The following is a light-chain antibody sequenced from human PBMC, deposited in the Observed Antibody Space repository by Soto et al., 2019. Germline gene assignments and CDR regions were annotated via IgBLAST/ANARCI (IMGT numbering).Light chain of an antibody. J-gene: IGLJ3*02. CDR1: SSDVGGYKF. CDR2: EVN. V-gene: IGLV2-14*01. Sequence: QSAVTQPASVSASPGQSITISCTGTSSDVGGYKFVSWYQHHPGKAPKLMIYEVNNRPSGVSNRFSGSKSGNTASLTISGLQPEDEADYYCLSYTSANTRVFGGGTKLTVL. CDR3: LSYTSANTRV.